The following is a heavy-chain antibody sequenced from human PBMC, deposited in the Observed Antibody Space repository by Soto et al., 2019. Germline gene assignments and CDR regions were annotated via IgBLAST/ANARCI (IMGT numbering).Heavy chain of an antibody. V-gene: IGHV1-69*02. CDR3: AIQDTEITYYYGMDV. CDR2: IIPILGIA. Sequence: QVQLVQSGAEVKKPGSSVKVSCKASGGTFSSYTISWVRQAPGQGLEWMGRIIPILGIANYAQKFQGRVTITADKSTSTAYMERSSLRSEDTAVYYCAIQDTEITYYYGMDVWGQGTTVTVSS. J-gene: IGHJ6*02. D-gene: IGHD1-20*01. CDR1: GGTFSSYT.